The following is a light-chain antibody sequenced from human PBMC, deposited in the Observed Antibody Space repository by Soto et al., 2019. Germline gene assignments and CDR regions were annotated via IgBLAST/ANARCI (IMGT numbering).Light chain of an antibody. CDR1: HSVSSSY. V-gene: IGKV3-20*01. Sequence: EIVLTQSPGTLSLSPGERATLSCRASHSVSSSYLAWYQQKPGQAPRLLIYGASSRPTGIPDRFSGSGSGTDFTLNVSRLEPEDFAVYYCQQYGSSPPYTFGQGTKLEIK. CDR2: GAS. CDR3: QQYGSSPPYT. J-gene: IGKJ2*01.